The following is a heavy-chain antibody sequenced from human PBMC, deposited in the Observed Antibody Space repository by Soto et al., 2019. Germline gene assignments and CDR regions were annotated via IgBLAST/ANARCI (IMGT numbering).Heavy chain of an antibody. CDR2: IGDSGSSI. CDR3: AREELNCGGDCFVH. J-gene: IGHJ4*02. D-gene: IGHD2-21*01. Sequence: GGSLRLSCAASGFTFSSYEMNWVRQAPGKGLEWVSYIGDSGSSIYYAESERGRFTVSRDNAENLLYLQMDSLRAEDTAVYYCAREELNCGGDCFVHWGQGTKVTVSS. CDR1: GFTFSSYE. V-gene: IGHV3-48*03.